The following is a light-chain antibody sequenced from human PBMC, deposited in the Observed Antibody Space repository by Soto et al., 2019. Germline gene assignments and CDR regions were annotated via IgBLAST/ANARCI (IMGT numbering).Light chain of an antibody. CDR1: QSFSSY. Sequence: DIQMTQSPSSLSASVGDRVTVTCRASQSFSSYLTWYQQKPGGAPKLLIYAASNLQSVVPSRFSGSGSVTHFTLTINNLQTDYFATYFCQQSHSIPLTFGGGTKVEIK. J-gene: IGKJ4*01. CDR3: QQSHSIPLT. V-gene: IGKV1-39*01. CDR2: AAS.